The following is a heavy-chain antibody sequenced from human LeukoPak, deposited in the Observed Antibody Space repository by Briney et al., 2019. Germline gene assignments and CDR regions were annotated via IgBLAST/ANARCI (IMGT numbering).Heavy chain of an antibody. CDR3: ARVRGGYYLRYFDY. CDR1: GFTFSIHW. V-gene: IGHV4-34*01. CDR2: INHSGST. Sequence: GSLRLSCVASGFTFSIHWMTWVRQPPGKGLEWIGEINHSGSTNYNPSLKSRVTISVDTSKNQFSLKLSSVTAADTAVYYCARVRGGYYLRYFDYWGQGTLVTVSS. J-gene: IGHJ4*02. D-gene: IGHD1-26*01.